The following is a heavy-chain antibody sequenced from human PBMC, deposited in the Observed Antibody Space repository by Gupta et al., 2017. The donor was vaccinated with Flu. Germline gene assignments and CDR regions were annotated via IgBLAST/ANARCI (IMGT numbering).Heavy chain of an antibody. Sequence: QVQLVQSGAEVKKPGASVKVSCKASGYTFTGYDINWVRQATGQGLEWMGWMNPNRGSTDYAQTFQGRVTMTRNTSASTAYMELSSLRSEDTAIYYCTRATECSDGSCFANWFDSWGQGTLVTVSS. D-gene: IGHD2-15*01. CDR3: TRATECSDGSCFANWFDS. J-gene: IGHJ5*01. CDR2: MNPNRGST. CDR1: GYTFTGYD. V-gene: IGHV1-8*01.